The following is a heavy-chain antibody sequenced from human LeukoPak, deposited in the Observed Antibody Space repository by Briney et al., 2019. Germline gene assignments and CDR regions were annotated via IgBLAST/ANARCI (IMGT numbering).Heavy chain of an antibody. CDR3: ATVFSSSNEFFDY. Sequence: GGSLRLSCAASGFTFSDYAMSWVRQAPGKGLEWVSAISGSGGSTYYADSVKGRFTISRDNSKNTLYLQLNSLRAEDTAVYYCATVFSSSNEFFDYWGQGALVTVSS. V-gene: IGHV3-23*01. CDR1: GFTFSDYA. J-gene: IGHJ4*02. CDR2: ISGSGGST. D-gene: IGHD2-2*01.